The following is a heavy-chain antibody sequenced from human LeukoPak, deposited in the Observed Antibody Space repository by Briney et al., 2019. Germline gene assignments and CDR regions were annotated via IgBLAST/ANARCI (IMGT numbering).Heavy chain of an antibody. V-gene: IGHV1-69*13. CDR2: IIPIFGTA. D-gene: IGHD2-2*01. Sequence: SVKVSCKASGGTFSSYAISWVRQAPGQGLEWMGGIIPIFGTANYAQKFQGRVTITADESTSTAYMELSSLRSEDTAVYYCARAAQGIVVVPAANNWFDPWGQGTLVTVSS. CDR3: ARAAQGIVVVPAANNWFDP. CDR1: GGTFSSYA. J-gene: IGHJ5*02.